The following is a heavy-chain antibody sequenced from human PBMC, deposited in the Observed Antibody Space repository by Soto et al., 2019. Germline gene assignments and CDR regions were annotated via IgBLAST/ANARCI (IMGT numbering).Heavy chain of an antibody. CDR2: INAGNGNT. J-gene: IGHJ3*02. V-gene: IGHV1-3*01. D-gene: IGHD2-2*02. Sequence: ASVKVSCKASGYTFTSYAMHWVRRAPGQRLEWMGWINAGNGNTKYSQKFQGRVTITRDTSASTAYMELSSLRSEDTAVYYCARDPIVVVPAAIPDAFDIWGQGTMVTVSS. CDR1: GYTFTSYA. CDR3: ARDPIVVVPAAIPDAFDI.